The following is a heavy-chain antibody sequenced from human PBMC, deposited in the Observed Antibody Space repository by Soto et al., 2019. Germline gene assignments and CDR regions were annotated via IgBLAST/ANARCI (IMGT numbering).Heavy chain of an antibody. CDR1: GAPLSGYY. CDR2: INHTGTT. CDR3: ARGRDIFGSVTPFEY. Sequence: PSHTLSLTSAVYGAPLSGYYWTWIRHPPGKGLEWIGEINHTGTTKYNPSLKSRVTISLDTCKNQFSLSLRSVTAADTAVYYCARGRDIFGSVTPFEYWGQGTQVTVSS. V-gene: IGHV4-34*01. D-gene: IGHD3-3*01. J-gene: IGHJ4*02.